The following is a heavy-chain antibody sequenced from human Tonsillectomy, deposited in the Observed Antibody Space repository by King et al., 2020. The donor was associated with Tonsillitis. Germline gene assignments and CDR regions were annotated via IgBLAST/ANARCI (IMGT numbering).Heavy chain of an antibody. J-gene: IGHJ4*02. V-gene: IGHV3-30*02. CDR1: GFTFNDYG. D-gene: IGHD3-16*02. CDR3: ASESVWGSVRFTALFGN. CDR2: IPYDEGQK. Sequence: QLVQSGGGVVQPGGSLRLSCAASGFTFNDYGMHWLRQAPGKGLEWVAFIPYDEGQKYHAESVKGRFTVSRDNSKNTLFLQMDALRPEDTAMYYCASESVWGSVRFTALFGNWGQGALVTVSS.